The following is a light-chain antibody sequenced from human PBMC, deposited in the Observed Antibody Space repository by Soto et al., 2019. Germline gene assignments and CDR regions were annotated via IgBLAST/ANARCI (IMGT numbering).Light chain of an antibody. V-gene: IGKV3-20*01. Sequence: EIVLTQSPGTLSLSPGERATLSCRASQSVSSSYLAWYQQKPGQAPRLLIYGASSRATGIPDRFSGSGSGTAFSITISRLEPEDFAVYYYQQYGSSPPYTVGQGTKLEIK. CDR1: QSVSSSY. J-gene: IGKJ2*01. CDR2: GAS. CDR3: QQYGSSPPYT.